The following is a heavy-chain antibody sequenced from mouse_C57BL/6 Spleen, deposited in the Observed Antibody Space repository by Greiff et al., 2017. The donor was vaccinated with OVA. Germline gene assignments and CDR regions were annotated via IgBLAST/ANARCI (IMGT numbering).Heavy chain of an antibody. CDR3: ARHYYGSSYGYFDV. CDR2: INPNNGGT. D-gene: IGHD1-1*01. J-gene: IGHJ1*03. CDR1: GYTFTDYY. Sequence: EVKLQQSGPELVKPGASVKISCKASGYTFTDYYMNWVKQSHGKSLKWIGDINPNNGGTSYNQKFKGKATLTVDKSSSTAYMELRSLTSEDSAVYYCARHYYGSSYGYFDVWGTGTTVTVSS. V-gene: IGHV1-26*01.